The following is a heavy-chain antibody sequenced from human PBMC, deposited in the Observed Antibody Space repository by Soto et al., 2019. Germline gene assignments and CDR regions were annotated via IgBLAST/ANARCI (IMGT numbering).Heavy chain of an antibody. CDR1: GFTFTTYW. J-gene: IGHJ4*02. CDR2: INYDGSST. Sequence: PGGSLRLSCAASGFTFTTYWMHWVRHAPGKGLVWVSRINYDGSSTNFADSVKGRFTISRDNAKNTLYLQMNSLRAEDTAVYYCARASSGWNYFDYWGRGTPVTVSS. V-gene: IGHV3-74*01. CDR3: ARASSGWNYFDY. D-gene: IGHD6-19*01.